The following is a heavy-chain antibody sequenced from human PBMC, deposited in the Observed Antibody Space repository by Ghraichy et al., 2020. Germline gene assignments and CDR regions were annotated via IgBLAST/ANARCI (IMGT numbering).Heavy chain of an antibody. V-gene: IGHV4-34*01. Sequence: SETLSLTCAVYGGSFSGYYWSWIRQRQGKGQEWNGENTDTGSTKYKPTLKSRLTISVDTSKNKFTLHVSPVTAADTAVYYCARRGFYFDYWGQGTQVTVSS. CDR2: NTDTGST. CDR1: GGSFSGYY. J-gene: IGHJ4*02. CDR3: ARRGFYFDY.